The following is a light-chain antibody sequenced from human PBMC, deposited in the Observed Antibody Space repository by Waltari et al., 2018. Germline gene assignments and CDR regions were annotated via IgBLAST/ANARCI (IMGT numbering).Light chain of an antibody. CDR3: QTWGTGIVI. CDR2: LNSDGSH. V-gene: IGLV4-69*01. Sequence: QLVLTQSPSASASLGASVKLTCTLSSGHSNYAIPWPQQLPEKGPRCLMKLNSDGSHNKGDGVPDRFSGSSSGAERYLTISSLQSEDEADYYCQTWGTGIVIFGGGTRLTVL. J-gene: IGLJ2*01. CDR1: SGHSNYA.